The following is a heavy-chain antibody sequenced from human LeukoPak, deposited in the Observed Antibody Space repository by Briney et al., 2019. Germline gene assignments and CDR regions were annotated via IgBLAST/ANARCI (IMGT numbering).Heavy chain of an antibody. CDR3: AKPAKTDYADY. D-gene: IGHD1-14*01. CDR2: INGGGGST. J-gene: IGHJ4*02. CDR1: GFTFSNYA. Sequence: GGSLRLSCAASGFTFSNYAMNWVREAPGKGLEWVSSINGGGGSTYYADSVKGRFTISRDNSKNTLYLQMNSLRAEDTAVYYCAKPAKTDYADYWGQGTLVTVSS. V-gene: IGHV3-23*01.